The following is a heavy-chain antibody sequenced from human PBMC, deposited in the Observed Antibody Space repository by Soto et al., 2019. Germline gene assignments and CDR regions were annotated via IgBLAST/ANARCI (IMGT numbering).Heavy chain of an antibody. CDR1: GFTSSSYC. CDR2: IWYDGSNK. J-gene: IGHJ6*02. Sequence: SLTLSCAASGFTSSSYCRHWIRQPPGKWLEWVAVIWYDGSNKYYPDSVKGRFTIPRDNSKNTLYLQMTRMRAADTAVYYCAREAAVDTIDGDYYYGGMDVWGQGXTVTVYS. CDR3: AREAAVDTIDGDYYYGGMDV. V-gene: IGHV3-33*01. D-gene: IGHD5-12*01.